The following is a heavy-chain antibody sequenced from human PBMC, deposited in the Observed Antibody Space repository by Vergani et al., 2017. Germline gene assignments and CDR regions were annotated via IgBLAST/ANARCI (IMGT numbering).Heavy chain of an antibody. D-gene: IGHD1-14*01. CDR3: ARSIVSRNPPDYFDN. J-gene: IGHJ4*02. CDR2: VEDSGYF. V-gene: IGHV4-59*01. Sequence: QVQLQESGPGLVRPSETLSLTFTVSGSSLSGYYWNWIRPTPGEGLEWIGYVEDSGYFNYNPSLKARVSMSSDTSNNQFSLMLSSVTVADTAVYYCARSIVSRNPPDYFDNWGQGTLVTVSS. CDR1: GSSLSGYY.